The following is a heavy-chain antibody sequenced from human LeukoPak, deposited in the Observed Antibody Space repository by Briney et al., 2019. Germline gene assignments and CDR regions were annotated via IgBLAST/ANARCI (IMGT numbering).Heavy chain of an antibody. CDR1: GYSISSGYY. CDR3: ARVVVAATFFDY. J-gene: IGHJ4*02. CDR2: IYHSGST. V-gene: IGHV4-38-2*01. Sequence: SETLSLTCAVSGYSISSGYYWGWIRQPPGKGREWIGSIYHSGSTYYNPSLKSRVTISVDTSKNQFSLKLSSVTAADTAVYYCARVVVAATFFDYWGQGTLVTVSS. D-gene: IGHD2-15*01.